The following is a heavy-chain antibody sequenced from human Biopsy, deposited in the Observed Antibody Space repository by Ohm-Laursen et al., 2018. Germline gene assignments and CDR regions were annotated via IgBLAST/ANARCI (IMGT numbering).Heavy chain of an antibody. V-gene: IGHV3-23*01. Sequence: SLRLSCAASGFTFSSYAMYWIRQTPDKGLDWVSVVGGGGRLTDHTYFSDSVRVRFTISRDNSKSKLYLDMIKLRAEDTAIYYCARNVRGYNYGLIEYWGQGVMVTVSS. CDR3: ARNVRGYNYGLIEY. J-gene: IGHJ4*02. CDR1: GFTFSSYA. CDR2: VGGGGRLTDHT. D-gene: IGHD5-18*01.